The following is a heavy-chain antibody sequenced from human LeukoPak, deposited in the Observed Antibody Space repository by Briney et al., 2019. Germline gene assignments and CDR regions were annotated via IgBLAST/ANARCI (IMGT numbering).Heavy chain of an antibody. CDR2: IYYSGST. J-gene: IGHJ4*02. CDR1: GGSISSGSYY. D-gene: IGHD3-10*01. V-gene: IGHV4-39*01. CDR3: ARRQFGSALRDY. Sequence: PSETLSLTCTVSGGSISSGSYYWGWIRQPPGKGLEWIGNIYYSGSTSYNPSLKSRVTISVDTSKNQFSLKLSSVTAADTAVYYCARRQFGSALRDYWGQGTLVTVSS.